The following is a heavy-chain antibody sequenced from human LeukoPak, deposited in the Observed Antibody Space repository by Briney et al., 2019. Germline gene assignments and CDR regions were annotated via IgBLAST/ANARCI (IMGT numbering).Heavy chain of an antibody. CDR2: IYPGDSDT. V-gene: IGHV5-51*01. CDR3: ARYNSGWHFDY. Sequence: GESLKISCKGSGYRFSSYWIAWVRQMPGKGPEWMGIIYPGDSDTRYSPSFQGQVTFSADKSISTAYLQWSSLEASDTAIYYCARYNSGWHFDYWGQGTLVTVSS. D-gene: IGHD6-19*01. J-gene: IGHJ4*02. CDR1: GYRFSSYW.